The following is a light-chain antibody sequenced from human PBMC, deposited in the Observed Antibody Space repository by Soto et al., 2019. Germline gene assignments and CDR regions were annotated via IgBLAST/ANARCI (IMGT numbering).Light chain of an antibody. V-gene: IGKV3-15*01. CDR2: GAS. CDR3: QQYNKWPWT. Sequence: EIVLTQSPATLLFSPCARASLSCMASQSGSSNLAWYQHKPGQAPRLLIYGASPRATGIPGRFSGSGSGKVFTITISSLQSEDFGVYYCQQYNKWPWTFGRGTKVDIK. CDR1: QSGSSN. J-gene: IGKJ1*01.